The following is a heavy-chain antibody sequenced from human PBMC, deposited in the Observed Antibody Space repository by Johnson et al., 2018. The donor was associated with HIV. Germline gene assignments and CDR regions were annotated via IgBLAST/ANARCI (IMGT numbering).Heavy chain of an antibody. CDR3: AKPQWVSSGAFYI. D-gene: IGHD3-3*01. J-gene: IGHJ3*02. Sequence: QMMLVDSGGGVVQPGGSLRLSCAASGFTFSSYGMHWVRQAPGKGLEWVAFISSDGSNKYFAVSVTGRFSISRDNSKNTLYLQMNSLTAEDTAVYYCAKPQWVSSGAFYIWGQGTMVTVSS. CDR2: ISSDGSNK. CDR1: GFTFSSYG. V-gene: IGHV3-30*02.